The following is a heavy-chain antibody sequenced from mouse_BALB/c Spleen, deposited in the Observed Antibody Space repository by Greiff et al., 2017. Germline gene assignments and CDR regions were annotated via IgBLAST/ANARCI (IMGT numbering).Heavy chain of an antibody. CDR1: GYTFTDYV. J-gene: IGHJ3*01. CDR2: IYPGSGST. V-gene: IGHV1-77*01. CDR3: ARGDGSKQSVAY. Sequence: VQLQQSGPELVTPGASVKMSCKASGYTFTDYVISWVKQSTGQGLEWIGEIYPGSGSTYYNEKFKGKATLTADKSSNTAYMQLSSLTSEDSAVYFCARGDGSKQSVAYWGQGTLVTVSA. D-gene: IGHD1-1*01.